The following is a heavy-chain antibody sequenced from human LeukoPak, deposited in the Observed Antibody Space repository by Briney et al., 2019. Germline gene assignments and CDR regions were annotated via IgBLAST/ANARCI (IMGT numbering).Heavy chain of an antibody. CDR2: INHSGST. CDR1: GGSFSGYY. D-gene: IGHD3-3*01. V-gene: IGHV4-34*01. Sequence: SETLSLTCAVYGGSFSGYYWSWIRQPPGKGLEWIGEINHSGSTNYNPSLKSRVTMSVDTSKNQFSLKLSSVTAADTAVYYCARGVKRITIFGVVSLGMDVWGQGTTVTVSS. CDR3: ARGVKRITIFGVVSLGMDV. J-gene: IGHJ6*02.